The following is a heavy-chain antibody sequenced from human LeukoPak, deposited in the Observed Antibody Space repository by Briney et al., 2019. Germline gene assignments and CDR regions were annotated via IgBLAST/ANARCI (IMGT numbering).Heavy chain of an antibody. J-gene: IGHJ3*02. D-gene: IGHD5-18*01. V-gene: IGHV3-7*01. CDR1: GFTFSSYW. CDR3: ARLDTAMVMGAFDI. CDR2: IKQDGSEK. Sequence: GGSLRLSCAASGFTFSSYWMNWVRQAPGKGLEWVANIKQDGSEKNYVDSVKGRFTIFRDNAKNSLYLQMNSLRAEYTAVYYCARLDTAMVMGAFDIWGQGTMVTVSS.